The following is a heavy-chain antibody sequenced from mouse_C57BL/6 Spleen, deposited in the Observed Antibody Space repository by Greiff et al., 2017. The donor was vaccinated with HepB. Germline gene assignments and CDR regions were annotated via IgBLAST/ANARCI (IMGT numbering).Heavy chain of an antibody. D-gene: IGHD2-2*01. J-gene: IGHJ2*01. V-gene: IGHV1-53*01. Sequence: VQLQQPGTELVKPGASVKLSCKASGYTFTSYWMHWVKQRPGQGLEWIGNINPSNGGTNYNEKFKSKATLTVDKSSSTAYMQLSSLTSEDSAVYYWARGAMVTYYFDYWGQGTTLTVSS. CDR2: INPSNGGT. CDR3: ARGAMVTYYFDY. CDR1: GYTFTSYW.